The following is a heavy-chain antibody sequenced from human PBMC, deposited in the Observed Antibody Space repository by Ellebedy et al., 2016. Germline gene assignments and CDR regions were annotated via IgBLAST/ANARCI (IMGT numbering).Heavy chain of an antibody. CDR2: ISRTATYI. CDR3: ASRAIAGADTDPPIDYYYGMDV. V-gene: IGHV3-21*06. D-gene: IGHD6-19*01. J-gene: IGHJ6*02. Sequence: GESLKISCAASGFTFSSFAMSWVRQAPGKGLEWVTSISRTATYIYYADSVKGRFTISSDNAKNSLSLHMNSLRIEDTAVYYCASRAIAGADTDPPIDYYYGMDVWGQGTTVTVSS. CDR1: GFTFSSFA.